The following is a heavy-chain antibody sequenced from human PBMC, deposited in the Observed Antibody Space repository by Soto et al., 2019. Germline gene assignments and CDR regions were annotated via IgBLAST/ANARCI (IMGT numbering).Heavy chain of an antibody. V-gene: IGHV1-3*01. D-gene: IGHD7-27*01. CDR3: ARDTGDGTFDY. CDR2: INAGYGNT. Sequence: QVHLVQSGAEVRKPGASVKVSCKASGYTFSSYAMHWVRQAPGQRLEWMGWINAGYGNTKSSQKFQDRVTISRDTSASTAYMELTSVRSEDTAVYCCARDTGDGTFDYWGQGTLVTVSS. J-gene: IGHJ4*02. CDR1: GYTFSSYA.